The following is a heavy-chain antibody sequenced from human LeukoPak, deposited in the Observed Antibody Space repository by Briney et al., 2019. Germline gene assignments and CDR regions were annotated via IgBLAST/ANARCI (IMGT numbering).Heavy chain of an antibody. D-gene: IGHD3-3*01. CDR2: ISSSSSYI. Sequence: PGGSLRLSCAASGFTFSSYAMSWVRQAPGKGLEWVSSISSSSSYIYYADSVKGRFTISRDNAKNSLYLQMNSLRAEDTAVYYCARAASYYDFWSGYYSPFDYWGQGTLVTVSS. CDR1: GFTFSSYA. CDR3: ARAASYYDFWSGYYSPFDY. J-gene: IGHJ4*02. V-gene: IGHV3-21*01.